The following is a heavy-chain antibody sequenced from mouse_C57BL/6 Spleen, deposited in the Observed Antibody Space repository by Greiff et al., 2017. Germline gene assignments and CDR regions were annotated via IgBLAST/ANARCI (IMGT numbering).Heavy chain of an antibody. Sequence: EVQLLQSGPELVKPGASVKMSCKASGYTFTDYNMHWVTQSHGKSLEWIGYINTNNGGTSYNQKFKGKATLTVNKPSSTTYMLHRSLTAKDSTFYYCARSIGGYWGQGTTLTVSS. V-gene: IGHV1-22*01. CDR3: ARSIGGY. CDR2: INTNNGGT. D-gene: IGHD2-3*01. J-gene: IGHJ2*01. CDR1: GYTFTDYN.